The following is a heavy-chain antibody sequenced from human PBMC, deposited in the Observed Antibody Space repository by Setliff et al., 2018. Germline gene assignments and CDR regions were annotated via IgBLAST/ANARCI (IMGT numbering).Heavy chain of an antibody. D-gene: IGHD5-18*01. CDR1: GGTFSSYG. V-gene: IGHV1-69*05. CDR2: TIPGFGST. CDR3: AREGVDTRSSTDYRYYMDV. Sequence: GASVKVSCKASGGTFSSYGISWVRQAPGQGLEWMGGTIPGFGSTNYAQKFQGRVTIITDESTSTAYMELSSLRTEDSAVYYCAREGVDTRSSTDYRYYMDVWGKGTTVTVSS. J-gene: IGHJ6*03.